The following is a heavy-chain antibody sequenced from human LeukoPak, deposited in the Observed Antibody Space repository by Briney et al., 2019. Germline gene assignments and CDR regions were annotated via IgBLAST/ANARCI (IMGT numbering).Heavy chain of an antibody. CDR2: IIPIFGTA. D-gene: IGHD3-16*01. Sequence: GASVKVSCKASGGTFSSYAISWVRQAPGQGLEWMGGIIPIFGTANYAQKFQGRVTITADESTSTAYMELSSLRSEDTAVYYCARLSREARHWGDAFDIWGQGTMVTVSS. J-gene: IGHJ3*02. V-gene: IGHV1-69*13. CDR1: GGTFSSYA. CDR3: ARLSREARHWGDAFDI.